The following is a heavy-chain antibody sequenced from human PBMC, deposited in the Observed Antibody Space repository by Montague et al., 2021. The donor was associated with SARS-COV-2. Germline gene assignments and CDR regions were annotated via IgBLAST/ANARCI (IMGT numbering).Heavy chain of an antibody. D-gene: IGHD5-18*01. CDR1: GFNFGNYW. CDR2: TKQDGSEK. Sequence: SLRLSCAASGFNFGNYWMTWVRQAPGEGLEWVANTKQDGSEKYYEDSVKGRFTISRDNAKNSVYLQMNSLRAEDTAVYFRAREGYTSHTRYFFDSWGQGTQVTVSS. CDR3: AREGYTSHTRYFFDS. J-gene: IGHJ4*02. V-gene: IGHV3-7*01.